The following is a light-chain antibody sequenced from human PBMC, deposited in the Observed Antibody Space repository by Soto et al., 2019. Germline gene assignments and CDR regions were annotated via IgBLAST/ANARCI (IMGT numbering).Light chain of an antibody. CDR3: QQYDSSSVT. CDR1: QTVISTH. Sequence: IVMSQSRATLSLSPGEWATLSCKASQTVISTHLAWYQQKPGQAPRLLIYATSNRATGIPDRFSGSGSGRDFTLTIDRLEPEDFAVYYCQQYDSSSVTLGQGTRLEI. CDR2: ATS. V-gene: IGKV3-20*01. J-gene: IGKJ5*01.